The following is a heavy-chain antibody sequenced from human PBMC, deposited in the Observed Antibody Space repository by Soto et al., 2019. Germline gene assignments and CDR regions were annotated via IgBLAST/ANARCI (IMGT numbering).Heavy chain of an antibody. Sequence: QLQLQESGPGLLKPSETLSLTCTVSGDFISGCDYYWGWVRQPRGKVLAWIGSICSSGTTYYNPSLKSLITIYVDTTNNQFSLSLALVTAADTAVYFSARHRRETGTYAQRLDSWGQGILVTVSS. V-gene: IGHV4-39*01. CDR3: ARHRRETGTYAQRLDS. J-gene: IGHJ4*02. CDR2: ICSSGTT. D-gene: IGHD1-1*01. CDR1: GDFISGCDYY.